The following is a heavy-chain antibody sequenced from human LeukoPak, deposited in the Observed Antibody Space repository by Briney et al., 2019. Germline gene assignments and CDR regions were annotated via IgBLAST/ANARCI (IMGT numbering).Heavy chain of an antibody. V-gene: IGHV3-11*04. CDR1: GFTFSSYW. CDR2: ISSSGRTI. CDR3: ARDKDGPDY. Sequence: GGSLRLSCAASGFTFSSYWMSWIRQAPGKGLQWVSYISSSGRTIYYADSVKGRFTISRDNAKNSLYLQMNSLRVEDTAVYYCARDKDGPDYWGQGTLVTVSS. J-gene: IGHJ4*02.